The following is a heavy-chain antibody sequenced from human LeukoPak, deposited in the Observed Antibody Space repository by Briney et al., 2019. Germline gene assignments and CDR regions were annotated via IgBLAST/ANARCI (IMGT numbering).Heavy chain of an antibody. D-gene: IGHD5-12*01. CDR1: GGSISSYY. Sequence: SETLSLTCTVSGGSISSYYWSWIRQLPGKGLEWIGYIYYSGSTNYNPSLKSRVTISVDTSKNQFSLKLSSVTAADTAVYYCARTSEWLTFDYWGQGTLVTVSS. J-gene: IGHJ4*02. CDR2: IYYSGST. CDR3: ARTSEWLTFDY. V-gene: IGHV4-59*01.